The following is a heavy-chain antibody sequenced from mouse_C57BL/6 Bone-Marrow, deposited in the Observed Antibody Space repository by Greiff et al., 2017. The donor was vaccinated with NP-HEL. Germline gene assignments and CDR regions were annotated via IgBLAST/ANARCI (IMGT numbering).Heavy chain of an antibody. V-gene: IGHV7-1*01. Sequence: EVMLVESGGGLVQSGRSLRLSCATSGFTFSDFYMEWVRQAPGKGLEWIAASRNKANDYTTEYSASVKGRFIVSRDTSQSILYLQMNALRAEDTAIYYCARGSGAWFAYWGQGTLVTVSA. CDR1: GFTFSDFY. CDR2: SRNKANDYTT. D-gene: IGHD3-1*01. CDR3: ARGSGAWFAY. J-gene: IGHJ3*01.